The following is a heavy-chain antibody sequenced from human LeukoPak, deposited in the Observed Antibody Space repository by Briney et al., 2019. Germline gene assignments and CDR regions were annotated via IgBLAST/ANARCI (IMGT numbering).Heavy chain of an antibody. D-gene: IGHD5-12*01. CDR2: IYYSGST. CDR1: GGSISISSYY. V-gene: IGHV4-39*01. Sequence: SETLSLTCSVSGGSISISSYYCAWIRQPPGKGLEWIGSIYYSGSTYYNPSLKSQITISVDTSKNQFSLKLSSVTAADTAVYYCARHSGYDAIDYWGQGTLVTVSS. J-gene: IGHJ4*02. CDR3: ARHSGYDAIDY.